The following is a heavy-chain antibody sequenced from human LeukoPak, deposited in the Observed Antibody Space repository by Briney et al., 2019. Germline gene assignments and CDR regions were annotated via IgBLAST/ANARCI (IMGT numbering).Heavy chain of an antibody. CDR1: GGSLNGHY. V-gene: IGHV4-34*01. J-gene: IGHJ4*02. CDR2: GSDIGGT. D-gene: IGHD3-22*01. CDR3: ARDIGNYYDSSGLTYYFDY. Sequence: SETLSLTCAVYGGSLNGHYWSWIRQFPGKGLEWIGEGSDIGGTKFNPSLKSRVSISADTSKNQFSLKLTSMTAADTAVYYCARDIGNYYDSSGLTYYFDYWGQGTLVTVSS.